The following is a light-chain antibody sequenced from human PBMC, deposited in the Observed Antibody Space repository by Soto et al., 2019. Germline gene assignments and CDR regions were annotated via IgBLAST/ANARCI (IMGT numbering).Light chain of an antibody. Sequence: EIALTQSPGTLSLSPGERATLSCRASQSVSNNYLAWYQQKPGQAPRLVIYGASSRGTGIPDRFSASGSGTDFTLTISRLEPEDFAVYYCQQYISSPLTFGQGTKV. J-gene: IGKJ1*01. CDR3: QQYISSPLT. V-gene: IGKV3-20*01. CDR2: GAS. CDR1: QSVSNNY.